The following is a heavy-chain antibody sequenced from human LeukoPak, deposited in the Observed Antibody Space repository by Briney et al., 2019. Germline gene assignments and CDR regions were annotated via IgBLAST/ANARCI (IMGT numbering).Heavy chain of an antibody. D-gene: IGHD3-10*01. J-gene: IGHJ5*02. CDR2: INHSGST. Sequence: SETLSLTCAVYGGSFSGYYWSWIRQPPGKGPEWIGEINHSGSTNYNPSLKSRVTISVDTSKNQFSLKLSSVTAADTAVYYCARLFRLWFGRRGWFDPWGQGTLVTVSS. CDR1: GGSFSGYY. V-gene: IGHV4-34*01. CDR3: ARLFRLWFGRRGWFDP.